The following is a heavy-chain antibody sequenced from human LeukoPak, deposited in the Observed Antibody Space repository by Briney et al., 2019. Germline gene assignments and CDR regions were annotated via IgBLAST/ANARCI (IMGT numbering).Heavy chain of an antibody. Sequence: SETLSLTCSVSGVSISTYYWIWIRQPPAKGLEWMGFFSYSGSTKYNPSLKSRVTISVDTSKNHFSLRLSSVTAADTAVYYCARRMITFGGVVVIPNAFDYWGQGTLVTVSS. CDR2: FSYSGST. CDR1: GVSISTYY. J-gene: IGHJ4*02. D-gene: IGHD3-16*02. CDR3: ARRMITFGGVVVIPNAFDY. V-gene: IGHV4-59*12.